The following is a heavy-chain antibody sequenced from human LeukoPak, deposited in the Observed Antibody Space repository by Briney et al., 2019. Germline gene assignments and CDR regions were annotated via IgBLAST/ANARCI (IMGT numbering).Heavy chain of an antibody. J-gene: IGHJ4*02. D-gene: IGHD2-2*01. Sequence: MRGESLKISCKGSGYSFTSYWIGWVRQMPGKGLEWMGIIYPGDSDTRYSPSFQGQVTMSADKSISTAYLQWSSLKASDSAIYYCAISDYCSSSSCSFDYWGQGTLVTVSS. CDR1: GYSFTSYW. CDR3: AISDYCSSSSCSFDY. CDR2: IYPGDSDT. V-gene: IGHV5-51*01.